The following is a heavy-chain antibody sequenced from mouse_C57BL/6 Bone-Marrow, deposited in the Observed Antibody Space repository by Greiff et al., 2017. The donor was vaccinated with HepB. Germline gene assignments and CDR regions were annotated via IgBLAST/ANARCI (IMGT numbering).Heavy chain of an antibody. V-gene: IGHV1-81*01. Sequence: VQLQQSGAELARPGASVKLSCKASGYTFTSYGISWVKQRTGQGLEWIGEIYPRSGNTYYNEKFKGKATLTADKSSSTAYMELRSLTSEDSAVYFCARESGTAQATSWFAYWGQGTLVTVSA. D-gene: IGHD3-2*02. CDR1: GYTFTSYG. J-gene: IGHJ3*01. CDR2: IYPRSGNT. CDR3: ARESGTAQATSWFAY.